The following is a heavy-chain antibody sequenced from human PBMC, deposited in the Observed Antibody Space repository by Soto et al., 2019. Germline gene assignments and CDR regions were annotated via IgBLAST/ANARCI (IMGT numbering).Heavy chain of an antibody. CDR3: SGGVGDAF. J-gene: IGHJ4*02. CDR2: INQDGSEK. V-gene: IGHV3-7*04. CDR1: ESTVSRDW. D-gene: IGHD2-2*01. Sequence: EVHLVESGGGLVQTGGSLRLSCAIFESTVSRDWMNWVRQAPGKGLEWVAHINQDGSEKYYVDSVKGRFTISRDNAKKSLYLHMNGLRPADTALYYCSGGVGDAFWSQGTLVTVSS.